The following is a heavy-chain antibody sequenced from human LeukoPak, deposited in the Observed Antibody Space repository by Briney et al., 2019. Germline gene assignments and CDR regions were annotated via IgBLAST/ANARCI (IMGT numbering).Heavy chain of an antibody. D-gene: IGHD4-23*01. CDR2: ISSSGSTI. CDR1: GGSFSGYY. J-gene: IGHJ4*02. Sequence: LSLTCAVYGGSFSGYYWSWIRQAPGRGLEWVSYISSSGSTIYYADSVKGRFTISRDSAKNSLYLQMNSLRAEDTAVYYCARDHAMTTVVPRHDYWGQGTLVTVSS. CDR3: ARDHAMTTVVPRHDY. V-gene: IGHV3-11*01.